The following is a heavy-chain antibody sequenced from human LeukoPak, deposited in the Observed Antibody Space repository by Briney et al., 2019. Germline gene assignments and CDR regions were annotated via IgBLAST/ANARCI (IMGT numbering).Heavy chain of an antibody. CDR3: AKEMYYYDSSGYSTHYYYYGMDV. CDR2: ISYDGSNK. Sequence: GRPLRLSCAASGFTFSSYGMHWVRQAPGKGLEWVAGISYDGSNKYYADSVKGRFTISRDNSKNTLYLQMNSLRAEDTAVYYCAKEMYYYDSSGYSTHYYYYGMDVWGQGTTVTVSS. V-gene: IGHV3-30*18. D-gene: IGHD3-22*01. J-gene: IGHJ6*02. CDR1: GFTFSSYG.